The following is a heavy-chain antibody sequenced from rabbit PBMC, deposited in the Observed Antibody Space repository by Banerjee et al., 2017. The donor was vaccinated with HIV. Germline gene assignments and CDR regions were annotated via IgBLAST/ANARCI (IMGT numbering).Heavy chain of an antibody. CDR2: IYTGSGSA. V-gene: IGHV1S40*01. D-gene: IGHD4-1*01. J-gene: IGHJ4*01. CDR3: ARDLAGVIGWNFGL. Sequence: QSLEESGGGPVKPGGTLTLTCTASGIDFSSYYYICWVRQAPGKGLEWIACIYTGSGSALYVSWAKGRFTISKTSSTTVTLQMTSLTAADTATYFCARDLAGVIGWNFGLWGPGTLVTVS. CDR1: GIDFSSYYY.